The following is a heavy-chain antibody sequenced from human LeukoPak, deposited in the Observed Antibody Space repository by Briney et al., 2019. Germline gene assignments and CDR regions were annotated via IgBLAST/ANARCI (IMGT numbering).Heavy chain of an antibody. D-gene: IGHD2-8*01. V-gene: IGHV4-59*01. J-gene: IGHJ6*03. Sequence: SETLSLTCTVSGGSISSYYWSWIRQPPGKGLEWIGYIYYTGSTNYNPSLNSRVTISVDTSKNQFSLKLSSVTAADTAVYYCARGATQVCYYYMDVWGKGTTVTVSS. CDR3: ARGATQVCYYYMDV. CDR1: GGSISSYY. CDR2: IYYTGST.